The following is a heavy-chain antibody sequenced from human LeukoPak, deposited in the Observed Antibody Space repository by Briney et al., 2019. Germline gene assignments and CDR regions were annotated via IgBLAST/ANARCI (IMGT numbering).Heavy chain of an antibody. Sequence: ASVKVSCKASGYTFTDYYMHWVRQAPGQGLEWMGWINPSSGGTNYAQKFQGRVTMTRDTSISTAYMELSRLRSDDTAVYYCARASYYYDSSGYPGYYFDYWGQRTLVTVSS. CDR3: ARASYYYDSSGYPGYYFDY. CDR1: GYTFTDYY. CDR2: INPSSGGT. J-gene: IGHJ4*02. D-gene: IGHD3-22*01. V-gene: IGHV1-2*02.